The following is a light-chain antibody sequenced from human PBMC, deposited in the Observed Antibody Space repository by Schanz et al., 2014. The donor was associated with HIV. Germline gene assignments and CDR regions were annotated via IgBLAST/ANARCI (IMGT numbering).Light chain of an antibody. CDR1: SSNIGSNS. CDR3: AAWDDSLNSAA. Sequence: QSVLTQSPSASGTPGQRVTISCSGSSSNIGSNSVNWYQQLPGTAPKLLIYSNNQRPSGVPDRFSGSKSGTSASLAISGLQSEDEADYYCAAWDDSLNSAAFGGGTQLTVL. CDR2: SNN. V-gene: IGLV1-44*01. J-gene: IGLJ7*01.